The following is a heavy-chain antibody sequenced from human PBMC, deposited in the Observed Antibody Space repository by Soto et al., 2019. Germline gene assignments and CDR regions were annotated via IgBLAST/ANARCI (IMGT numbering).Heavy chain of an antibody. CDR2: IYYSGST. J-gene: IGHJ5*02. CDR1: GGSISSYY. Sequence: PSETLSLTCTVSGGSISSYYWSWIRQPPGKGLEWIGYIYYSGSTNYNPSLKSRVTISVDTSKNQFSLKLSSVTAADTAVYYCARDCWEDDTHAGYNWFDPWGQGTLVTVSS. CDR3: ARDCWEDDTHAGYNWFDP. V-gene: IGHV4-59*01. D-gene: IGHD1-26*01.